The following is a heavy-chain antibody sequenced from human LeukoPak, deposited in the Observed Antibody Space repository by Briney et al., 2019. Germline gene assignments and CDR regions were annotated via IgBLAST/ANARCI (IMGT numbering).Heavy chain of an antibody. CDR1: GGSISSSSYY. V-gene: IGHV4-39*01. J-gene: IGHJ5*02. CDR3: ARRHCSGGSGYAAPWFVP. D-gene: IGHD2-15*01. CDR2: IYYSGST. Sequence: SETLSLTCSVSGGSISSSSYYWGWIRQPPGKGLEWLGSIYYSGSTYYNPSLKSRVTISVDTSKNQFSLKLSAVTAADTAVYYCARRHCSGGSGYAAPWFVPGGQGTLVTVSS.